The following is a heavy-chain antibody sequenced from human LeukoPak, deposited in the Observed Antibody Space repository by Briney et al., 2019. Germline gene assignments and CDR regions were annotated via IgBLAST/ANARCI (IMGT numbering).Heavy chain of an antibody. D-gene: IGHD3-22*01. CDR2: INPNSGGT. CDR3: ARDVDYYDSSGYYYDFDY. V-gene: IGHV1-2*02. Sequence: ASVKVSCKASGYTFTSYAMNWVRQAPGQGLEWMGWINPNSGGTNYAQKFQGRVTMTRDKSISTAYMELSRLRSDDTAVYYCARDVDYYDSSGYYYDFDYWGQGTLVTVSS. CDR1: GYTFTSYA. J-gene: IGHJ4*02.